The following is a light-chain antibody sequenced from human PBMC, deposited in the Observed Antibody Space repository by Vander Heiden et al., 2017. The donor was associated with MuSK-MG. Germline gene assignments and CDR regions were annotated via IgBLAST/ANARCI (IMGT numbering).Light chain of an antibody. V-gene: IGKV1-39*01. CDR3: QHSYTTPLT. J-gene: IGKJ4*01. Sequence: DIQMTQSPSSLSASVGDRVTITCRASQSISSYLNWYQHKAGKAPKLLIYTASSLQSGVPPRFSGSGSGTDFALTISSLQPEDYATYYCQHSYTTPLTFGGGTKVEIK. CDR2: TAS. CDR1: QSISSY.